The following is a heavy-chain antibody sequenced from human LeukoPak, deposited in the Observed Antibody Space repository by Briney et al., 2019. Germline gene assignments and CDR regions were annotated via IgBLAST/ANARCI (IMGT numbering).Heavy chain of an antibody. CDR2: IYYSGST. D-gene: IGHD3-3*01. CDR3: ARHVLRFLEWLLYVDDAFDI. J-gene: IGHJ3*02. Sequence: SETLSLTCTVSGGSISSSSYYWGWIRQPPGKGLEWIGSIYYSGSTYYNPSLKSRVTISVDTSKNQFSLKLSSVTAADTAVYYCARHVLRFLEWLLYVDDAFDIWGQGTMVTASS. CDR1: GGSISSSSYY. V-gene: IGHV4-39*01.